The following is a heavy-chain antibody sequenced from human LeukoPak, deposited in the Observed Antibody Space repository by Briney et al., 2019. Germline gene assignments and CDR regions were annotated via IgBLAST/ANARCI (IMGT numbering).Heavy chain of an antibody. CDR1: GFTFSSYA. CDR2: ISYDGSNK. V-gene: IGHV3-30-3*01. D-gene: IGHD5-18*01. J-gene: IGHJ5*02. Sequence: GGSLRLSCAASGFTFSSYAMHWVRQAPGKGLEWVAVISYDGSNKYYADSVKGRFTISRDNSKNTLYLQMNSLRAEDTAVYYCGGDTAMVTWGQGTLVTVSS. CDR3: GGDTAMVT.